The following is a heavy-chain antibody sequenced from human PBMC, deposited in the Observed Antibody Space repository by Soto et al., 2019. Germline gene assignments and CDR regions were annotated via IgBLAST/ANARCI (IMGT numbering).Heavy chain of an antibody. D-gene: IGHD6-13*01. Sequence: QVQLVESGGGVVQPGRSLRLSCAASGFTFSSYGMHWVRQAPGKGLEWVAVISYDGSNKYYADSVKGRFTLSRDNSKNTLYLQMNSLRAEDTAVYYCAKAGIAAAGTGAFDIWGQGTMVTVSS. J-gene: IGHJ3*02. CDR2: ISYDGSNK. CDR1: GFTFSSYG. V-gene: IGHV3-30*18. CDR3: AKAGIAAAGTGAFDI.